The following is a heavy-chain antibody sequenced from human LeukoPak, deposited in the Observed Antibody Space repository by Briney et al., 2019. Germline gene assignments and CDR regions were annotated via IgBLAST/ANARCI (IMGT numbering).Heavy chain of an antibody. D-gene: IGHD3-22*01. Sequence: SETLPLTCTVSGGSISSGGYYWSWIRQHPGKGLEWIGYIYYSGSTYYNPSLKSRVTISVDTSKNQFSLKLSSVTAADTAVYYCARVGGGNYYDSSGPSISFDYWGQGTLVTVSS. CDR1: GGSISSGGYY. CDR2: IYYSGST. J-gene: IGHJ4*02. CDR3: ARVGGGNYYDSSGPSISFDY. V-gene: IGHV4-31*03.